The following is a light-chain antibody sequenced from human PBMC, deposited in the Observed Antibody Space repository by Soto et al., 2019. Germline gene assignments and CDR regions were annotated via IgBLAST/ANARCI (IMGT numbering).Light chain of an antibody. CDR1: SSDVGGYNY. CDR3: SSYAGTHIV. J-gene: IGLJ1*01. Sequence: QSALTQPPSASGSPGQSVAISCTGTSSDVGGYNYVSWYLQLPGKAPKLMIYDVSKRPSGVPDRFSGSKSGNAASLTVSGLQAADEADYYCSSYAGTHIVFGTGTKLTVL. CDR2: DVS. V-gene: IGLV2-8*01.